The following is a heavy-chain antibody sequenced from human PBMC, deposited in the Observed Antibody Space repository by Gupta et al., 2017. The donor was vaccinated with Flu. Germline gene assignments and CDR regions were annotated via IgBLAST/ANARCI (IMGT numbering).Heavy chain of an antibody. J-gene: IGHJ4*02. CDR2: ITSYNTKT. Sequence: FTNDGITWVRQAPGQGLEWLGWITSYNTKTNSAQRLQGRVTVTTDTSTSTAYLELRSLRPDDTAVYYCARANCGGDCSSGSRYFDYWGQGTPVTVSS. D-gene: IGHD2-21*02. CDR1: FTNDG. V-gene: IGHV1-18*01. CDR3: ARANCGGDCSSGSRYFDY.